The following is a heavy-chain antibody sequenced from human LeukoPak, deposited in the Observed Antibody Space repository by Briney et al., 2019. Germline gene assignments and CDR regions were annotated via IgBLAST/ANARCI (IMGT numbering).Heavy chain of an antibody. V-gene: IGHV3-21*01. CDR3: ARASGWEAFDY. CDR1: GLTFSSYS. D-gene: IGHD3-22*01. Sequence: GGSLRLSCEASGLTFSSYSMNWLRQAPGKGLEWVSSISSSSSYIYYADSVKGRFTISRDNAKNSLYLQMNNLRAEDTAVYYCARASGWEAFDYWGQGALVTVSS. CDR2: ISSSSSYI. J-gene: IGHJ4*02.